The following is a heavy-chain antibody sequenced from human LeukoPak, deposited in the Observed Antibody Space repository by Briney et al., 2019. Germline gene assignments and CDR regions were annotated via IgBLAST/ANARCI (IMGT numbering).Heavy chain of an antibody. CDR3: ARVPHYCSGGSCYSNWFDP. V-gene: IGHV4-31*03. J-gene: IGHJ5*02. D-gene: IGHD2-15*01. CDR2: IYYSGST. Sequence: SGTLSLTCTVSGGSISSGGYYWSWIRQHPGKGLEWIGYIYYSGSTYYNPSLKSRVTISVDTSKNRFSLKLSSVTAADTAVYYCARVPHYCSGGSCYSNWFDPWGQGTLVTVSS. CDR1: GGSISSGGYY.